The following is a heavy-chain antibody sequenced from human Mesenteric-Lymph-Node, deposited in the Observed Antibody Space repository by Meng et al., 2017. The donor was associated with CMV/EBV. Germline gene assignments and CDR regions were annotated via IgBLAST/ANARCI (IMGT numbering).Heavy chain of an antibody. CDR2: ITSSNNYR. Sequence: GESLKISCAASGFTFSSYGMHWVRQAPGKGLEWVSSITSSNNYRNYADSVKGRFTISRDNAKNSLYLQMDSLRVEDTAVYYCATLNWFDPWGQGTLVTVSS. CDR3: ATLNWFDP. CDR1: GFTFSSYG. V-gene: IGHV3-21*01. J-gene: IGHJ5*02.